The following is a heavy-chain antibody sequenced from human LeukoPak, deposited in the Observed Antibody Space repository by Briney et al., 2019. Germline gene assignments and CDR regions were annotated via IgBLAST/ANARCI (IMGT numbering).Heavy chain of an antibody. V-gene: IGHV3-64D*09. CDR2: ISSNGGST. CDR1: GFTFSSYA. D-gene: IGHD2-15*01. Sequence: GGSLRLSCSASGFTFSSYAMHWVRQAPGKGLEYVSAISSNGGSTYYADSVEGRFTISRDNSKNTLYLQMSSLRAEDTAVYYCVNGYCSGGSCPSGDYWGQGTLVTVSS. CDR3: VNGYCSGGSCPSGDY. J-gene: IGHJ4*02.